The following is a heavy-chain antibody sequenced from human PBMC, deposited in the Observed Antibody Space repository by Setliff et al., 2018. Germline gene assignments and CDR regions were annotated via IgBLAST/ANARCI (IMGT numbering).Heavy chain of an antibody. Sequence: ASVKVSCKASGYSFTGYNLYWVRQAPGQGLEWMGWINPDSGGTKYARKFEDRVTMSRDTSINTGFMELSSLRFDDTALYYCARGPSPTVTPSRLIYFYHMDVWGTGTTVTVSS. CDR3: ARGPSPTVTPSRLIYFYHMDV. CDR2: INPDSGGT. J-gene: IGHJ6*03. CDR1: GYSFTGYN. V-gene: IGHV1-2*02. D-gene: IGHD4-17*01.